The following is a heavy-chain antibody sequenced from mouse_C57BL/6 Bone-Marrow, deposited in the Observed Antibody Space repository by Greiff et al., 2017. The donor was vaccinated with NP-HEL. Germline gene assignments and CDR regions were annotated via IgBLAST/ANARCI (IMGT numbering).Heavy chain of an antibody. J-gene: IGHJ4*01. Sequence: EVMLVESGGDLVKPGGSLKLSCAASGFTFSSYGMSWVRQTPDKRLEWVATISSGGSYPYYPDSVKGRFTISRDNAKNTLYLQMSSLKSEDTAIYYWARLGYYDYDGGGYAMDYWGQGTSVTVSS. V-gene: IGHV5-6*02. CDR1: GFTFSSYG. D-gene: IGHD2-4*01. CDR2: ISSGGSYP. CDR3: ARLGYYDYDGGGYAMDY.